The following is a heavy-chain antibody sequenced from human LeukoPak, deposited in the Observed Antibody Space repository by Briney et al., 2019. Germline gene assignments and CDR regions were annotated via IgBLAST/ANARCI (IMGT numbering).Heavy chain of an antibody. D-gene: IGHD2-21*02. CDR2: ISGSGGST. CDR3: AKTPDIVVVTAITGSFDY. V-gene: IGHV3-23*01. Sequence: PGGSLRLSCAASGFTFDDYAMHWVRQAPGKGLEWVSAISGSGGSTYYADSVKGRFTISRDNSKNTLYLQMNSLRAEDTAVYYCAKTPDIVVVTAITGSFDYWGQGTLVTVSS. J-gene: IGHJ4*02. CDR1: GFTFDDYA.